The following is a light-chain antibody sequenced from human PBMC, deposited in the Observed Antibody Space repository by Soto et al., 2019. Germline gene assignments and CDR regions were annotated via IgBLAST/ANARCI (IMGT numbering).Light chain of an antibody. CDR1: QSVSSSY. CDR3: QQYGSSPYI. CDR2: GAS. V-gene: IGKV3-20*01. J-gene: IGKJ2*01. Sequence: EIVLTQSPGTLSLSPGERATLSCRASQSVSSSYLAWYQQKPGQAPRLLIYGASSRATGIPDRLSGSGSGTDFTLSISSLEPEDFAVYYCQQYGSSPYIFGQGTKLQIK.